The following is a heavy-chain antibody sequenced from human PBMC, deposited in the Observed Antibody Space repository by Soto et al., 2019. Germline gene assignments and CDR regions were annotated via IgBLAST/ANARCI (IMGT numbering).Heavy chain of an antibody. CDR3: ARVVGATTFDY. Sequence: GGSLRLSCAASGFTFSDHYMYWVRQAPGKGLEWVGRTRNKANSYTTEYAASVKGRFTISRDDSKNSLYLQMNSLKTEDTAVYYCARVVGATTFDYWGQGTLVTVSS. CDR1: GFTFSDHY. D-gene: IGHD1-26*01. J-gene: IGHJ4*02. CDR2: TRNKANSYTT. V-gene: IGHV3-72*01.